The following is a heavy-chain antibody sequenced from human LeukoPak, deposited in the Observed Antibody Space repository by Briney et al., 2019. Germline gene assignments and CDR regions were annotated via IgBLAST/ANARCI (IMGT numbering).Heavy chain of an antibody. V-gene: IGHV5-51*01. CDR2: IYPGDSDT. J-gene: IGHJ6*02. D-gene: IGHD2-15*01. CDR1: GYSFTSYW. CDR3: ARSNRGYCSGGSCYSTPNLGYYYYYGMDV. Sequence: GESLKISCKGSGYSFTSYWIGWVRQMPGKGLEWMGIIYPGDSDTRYSPSFQGQVTISADKSISTAYLQWSSLKASDTAMYYCARSNRGYCSGGSCYSTPNLGYYYYYGMDVWGQGTTVTVSS.